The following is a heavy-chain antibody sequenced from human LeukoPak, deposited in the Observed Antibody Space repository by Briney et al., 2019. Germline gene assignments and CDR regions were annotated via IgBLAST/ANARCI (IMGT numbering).Heavy chain of an antibody. CDR2: IKQDGSEK. D-gene: IGHD3-10*01. CDR1: GFTFSSYW. Sequence: GGSLRLSCAASGFTFSSYWMSWVRQAPGKGLEWVANIKQDGSEKYYVDSVKGRFTISRDNAKNPLYPQMNSLRAEDTAVYYCARDRVTMVRGVIVGYYYYYMDVWGKGTTVTVSS. J-gene: IGHJ6*03. V-gene: IGHV3-7*01. CDR3: ARDRVTMVRGVIVGYYYYYMDV.